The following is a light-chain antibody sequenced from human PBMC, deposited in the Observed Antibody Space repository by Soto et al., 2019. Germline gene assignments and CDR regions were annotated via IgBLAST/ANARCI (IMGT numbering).Light chain of an antibody. CDR2: EAT. J-gene: IGLJ1*01. V-gene: IGLV2-14*01. Sequence: QSALTQPASVSGSPGQSITISCAGTSSDIGASNSVSWYQHLPGRSPTLIIYEATNRPSGVSDRFSGSKAGDTASLTISGLQADDESEFFCISYKHDDTFVFGGGTKLTVL. CDR3: ISYKHDDTFV. CDR1: SSDIGASNS.